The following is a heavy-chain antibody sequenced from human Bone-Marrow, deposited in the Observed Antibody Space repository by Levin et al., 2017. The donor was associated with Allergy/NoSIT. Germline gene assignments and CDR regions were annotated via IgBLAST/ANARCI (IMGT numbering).Heavy chain of an antibody. J-gene: IGHJ4*02. V-gene: IGHV3-66*01. CDR2: IYSGGST. D-gene: IGHD4-11*01. CDR3: ARITVDHYFDY. Sequence: GGSLRLSCAASGFTVSSNYMSWVRQAPGKGLDWVSVIYSGGSTHYADSVKGRFTISRDNSKNTLYLQMNSLRAEDTAVYYCARITVDHYFDYWGQGTLVTVSS. CDR1: GFTVSSNY.